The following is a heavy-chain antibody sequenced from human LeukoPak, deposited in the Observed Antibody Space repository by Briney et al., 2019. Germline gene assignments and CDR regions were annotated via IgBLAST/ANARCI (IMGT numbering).Heavy chain of an antibody. Sequence: GGSLRLSCAASGFTFSSYGMHWVRQAPAKGPEWVAVIWYDGSNKYYADSVKGRFTISRDNSKNTLYLQMNSLRAEDTAVYYCARVTTENYYYYGMDVWGQGTTVTVSS. CDR2: IWYDGSNK. CDR1: GFTFSSYG. CDR3: ARVTTENYYYYGMDV. V-gene: IGHV3-33*01. D-gene: IGHD4-4*01. J-gene: IGHJ6*02.